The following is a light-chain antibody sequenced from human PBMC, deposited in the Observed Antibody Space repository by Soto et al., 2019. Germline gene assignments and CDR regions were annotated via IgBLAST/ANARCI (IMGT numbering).Light chain of an antibody. J-gene: IGKJ1*01. V-gene: IGKV1-17*01. CDR3: LQLNTYPWT. Sequence: DIQMTQSPSSLCASVGERLTSTWQASQVITDDLGWYQQKPGKAPKRLIYAASTLQSGIPLRFSGSVSGTEFTLTISSLQPEDVATYYCLQLNTYPWTFGQGTKVDIK. CDR2: AAS. CDR1: QVITDD.